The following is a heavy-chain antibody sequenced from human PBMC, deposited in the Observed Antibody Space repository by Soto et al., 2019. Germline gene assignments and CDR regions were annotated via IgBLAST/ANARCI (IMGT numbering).Heavy chain of an antibody. CDR2: IYSTGST. D-gene: IGHD5-12*01. J-gene: IGHJ4*02. V-gene: IGHV4-59*08. CDR3: ARQQSGYEYGMTHCDY. CDR1: GGSMGSHY. Sequence: QMQLQESGPGLVKPPETQSLTCTVSGGSMGSHYWSWIRQPPGKGLEWVGHIYSTGSTKYNPSLESRVTISIDTSKNQFALKLSSMTAADTAMYYCARQQSGYEYGMTHCDYWGQGILVTVSS.